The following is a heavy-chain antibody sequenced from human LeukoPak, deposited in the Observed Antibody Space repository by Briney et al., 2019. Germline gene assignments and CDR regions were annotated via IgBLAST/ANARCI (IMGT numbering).Heavy chain of an antibody. CDR3: ARESPEDDFWSGYYWFDP. D-gene: IGHD3-3*01. Sequence: GGSLRLSCAASGFTFSSYSMNWVRQAPGKGLEWVSSISSSSSYIYYADSVKGRFTISRDNAKNPLYLQMNSLRAEDTAVYYCARESPEDDFWSGYYWFDPWGQGTLVTVSS. CDR2: ISSSSSYI. V-gene: IGHV3-21*01. J-gene: IGHJ5*02. CDR1: GFTFSSYS.